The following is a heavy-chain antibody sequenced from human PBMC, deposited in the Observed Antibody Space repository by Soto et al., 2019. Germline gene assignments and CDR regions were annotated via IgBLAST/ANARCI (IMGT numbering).Heavy chain of an antibody. CDR2: VFYTGFT. CDR1: GGSISGSYYY. Sequence: ASETLSLTCAVSGGSISGSYYYLGWLRQSPGRGPEWIGSVFYTGFTSYNPSLESRVSVSVDTSKNQFSLKVSAVTAADKAVYYCASSQKGYNGNYFDHWGQGALVTVSS. D-gene: IGHD1-20*01. V-gene: IGHV4-39*01. CDR3: ASSQKGYNGNYFDH. J-gene: IGHJ4*02.